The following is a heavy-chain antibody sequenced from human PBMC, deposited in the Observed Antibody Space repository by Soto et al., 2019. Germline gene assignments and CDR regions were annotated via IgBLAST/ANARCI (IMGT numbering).Heavy chain of an antibody. CDR2: IDNYGSTT. CDR3: ARGRGYSGSYWADY. D-gene: IGHD1-26*01. J-gene: IGHJ4*02. Sequence: DVQLVESGGGSVQPGGSLRLSCAASGFSFNTYWMHWVRQAPGKGLVWVSRIDNYGSTTDYADSAKGRFTISRDNAKDXLYLQMSSLRADDTAVYYCARGRGYSGSYWADYWGQGTLVTVSS. V-gene: IGHV3-74*01. CDR1: GFSFNTYW.